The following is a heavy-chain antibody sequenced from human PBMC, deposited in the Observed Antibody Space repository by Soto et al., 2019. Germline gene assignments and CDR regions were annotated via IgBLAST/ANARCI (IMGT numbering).Heavy chain of an antibody. Sequence: SGPTLVNPTETLTLTCTFSGFSLTSPGMCVSWIRQSPGKALEWLALIERDDDDKYYSTSLKTRLTISKDTRKNQVVLTMANMDPADTGTYYCARSIRGPRRFNGMDVWGQGTTVTVS. V-gene: IGHV2-70*13. CDR2: IERDDDDK. CDR3: ARSIRGPRRFNGMDV. J-gene: IGHJ6*02. CDR1: GFSLTSPGMC. D-gene: IGHD1-20*01.